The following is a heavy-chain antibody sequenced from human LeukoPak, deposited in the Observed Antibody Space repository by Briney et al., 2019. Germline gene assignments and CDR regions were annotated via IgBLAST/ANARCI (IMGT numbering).Heavy chain of an antibody. V-gene: IGHV3-23*01. D-gene: IGHD1-26*01. CDR3: AKIVDRSVVGATGDY. CDR1: GFTFSSYA. Sequence: PGGSLRLSCAASGFTFSSYAMSWVRQAPGKGLEWVSAISGSGGSTYYADSVKGRFTISRDNSKNTLYLQMNSLRAEDTAVYYCAKIVDRSVVGATGDYWGQGTLVTVSS. J-gene: IGHJ4*02. CDR2: ISGSGGST.